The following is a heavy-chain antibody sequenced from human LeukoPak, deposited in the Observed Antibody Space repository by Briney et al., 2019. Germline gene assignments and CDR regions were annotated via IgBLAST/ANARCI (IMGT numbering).Heavy chain of an antibody. Sequence: SVKVSCKASGGTFSSYAISWVRQAPGQGLEWMGGIIPIFGTANYAQKFQGRVTITTDESTSTAYMELSSLRSEDTAAYYCARVVSIAAAGTGWFDPWAREPWSPSPQ. J-gene: IGHJ5*02. CDR3: ARVVSIAAAGTGWFDP. D-gene: IGHD6-13*01. CDR2: IIPIFGTA. CDR1: GGTFSSYA. V-gene: IGHV1-69*05.